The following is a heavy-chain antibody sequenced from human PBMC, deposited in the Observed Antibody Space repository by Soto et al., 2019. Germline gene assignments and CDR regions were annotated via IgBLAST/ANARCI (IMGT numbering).Heavy chain of an antibody. CDR3: ARSREWLSNALDI. D-gene: IGHD3-3*01. V-gene: IGHV3-30-3*01. CDR1: GFTLSSYT. CDR2: ISYDGSTK. J-gene: IGHJ3*02. Sequence: QVQLVESGGGVVKPGRSLRLSGEASGFTLSSYTIHWVRQAPAKGLEWVALISYDGSTKYYADSVKDRFMSSRDNSKNTLYLQMDSLSTEDTAVYYCARSREWLSNALDIWGQGTMVSVSS.